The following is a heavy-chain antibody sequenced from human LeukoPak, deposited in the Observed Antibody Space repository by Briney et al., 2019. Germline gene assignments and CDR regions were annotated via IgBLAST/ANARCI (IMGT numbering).Heavy chain of an antibody. CDR3: ARGIAAAGKNFDY. CDR2: INHSGST. J-gene: IGHJ4*02. Sequence: SETLSLTCAVYGGSFGGYYWSWIRQPPGKGLEWIGEINHSGSTNYNPSLKSRVTISVDTSKNQFSLKLSSVTAADTAVYYCARGIAAAGKNFDYWGQGTLVTVSS. V-gene: IGHV4-34*01. D-gene: IGHD6-13*01. CDR1: GGSFGGYY.